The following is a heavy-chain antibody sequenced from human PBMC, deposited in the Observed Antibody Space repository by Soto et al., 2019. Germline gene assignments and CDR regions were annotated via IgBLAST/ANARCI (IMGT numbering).Heavy chain of an antibody. V-gene: IGHV1-69*02. Sequence: SVKVSCKASGGTFSSYTISWVRQAPGQGLEWMGRIIPILGIANYAQKFQGRVTITADKSTSTAYMELSSLRSEDTAVYYCATIISLHYGDFPLDYWGQGTLVTVSS. CDR3: ATIISLHYGDFPLDY. CDR1: GGTFSSYT. J-gene: IGHJ4*02. CDR2: IIPILGIA. D-gene: IGHD4-17*01.